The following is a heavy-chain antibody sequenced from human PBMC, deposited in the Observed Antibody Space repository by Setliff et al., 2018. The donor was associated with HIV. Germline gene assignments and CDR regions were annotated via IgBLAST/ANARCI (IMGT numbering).Heavy chain of an antibody. CDR3: ARGSRYSGSGDAFDI. CDR1: GSTFSTYD. D-gene: IGHD1-26*01. V-gene: IGHV1-8*01. CDR2: MNPNSGNT. Sequence: ASVKVSCKPSGSTFSTYDINWVRQATGQGLEWMGWMNPNSGNTGYAQKFQGRVTMTRNTSISTAYMELSSLRSEDTAVYYCARGSRYSGSGDAFDIWGQGTMVTVSS. J-gene: IGHJ3*02.